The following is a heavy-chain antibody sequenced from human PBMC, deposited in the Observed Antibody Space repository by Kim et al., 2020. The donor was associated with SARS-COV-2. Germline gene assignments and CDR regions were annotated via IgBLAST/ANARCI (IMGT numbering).Heavy chain of an antibody. J-gene: IGHJ6*02. CDR3: AGAGDYYYGMDV. Sequence: GGSLRLSCAASGFTFSSYGMHWVRQAPGKGLEWVAVIWYDGSNKYYADSVKGRFTISRDNSKNTLYLQRNSLRAEDTAVYYCAGAGDYYYGMDVWGQGTTVTVSS. V-gene: IGHV3-33*01. CDR1: GFTFSSYG. CDR2: IWYDGSNK. D-gene: IGHD6-19*01.